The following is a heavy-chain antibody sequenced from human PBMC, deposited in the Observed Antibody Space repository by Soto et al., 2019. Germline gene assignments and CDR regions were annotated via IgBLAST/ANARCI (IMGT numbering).Heavy chain of an antibody. D-gene: IGHD1-26*01. Sequence: ASVKVSCKASGYTFTGYYVHWARQAPGQGLEWMGWINPNSGDTYLAQRFQGRVTMNRDTSIGTAYMELRGLTSDDTAEYYCAKGGAIVAAGTRVYLYNAIDVWGQGTTVTVSS. J-gene: IGHJ6*02. CDR2: INPNSGDT. CDR3: AKGGAIVAAGTRVYLYNAIDV. V-gene: IGHV1-2*02. CDR1: GYTFTGYY.